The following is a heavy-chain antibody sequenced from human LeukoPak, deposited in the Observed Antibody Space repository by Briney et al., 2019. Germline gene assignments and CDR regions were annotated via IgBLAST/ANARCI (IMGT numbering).Heavy chain of an antibody. J-gene: IGHJ4*02. D-gene: IGHD5-12*01. CDR2: ISSDGNDK. Sequence: GGSLRLSCAASEVTFSSYGMHWVRQAPGKGLEWVALISSDGNDKLYGDSVKGRFTISRDDSKSTLYLQMNSLRAEDTAVYYCTTKVIRGNSGDDYDDWGQGTLVTVSS. CDR1: EVTFSSYG. CDR3: TTKVIRGNSGDDYDD. V-gene: IGHV3-30*03.